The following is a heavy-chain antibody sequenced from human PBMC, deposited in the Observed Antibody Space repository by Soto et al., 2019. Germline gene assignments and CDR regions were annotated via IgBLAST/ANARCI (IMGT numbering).Heavy chain of an antibody. J-gene: IGHJ6*02. CDR1: GFTFSSYS. D-gene: IGHD2-2*01. CDR2: ISYDGSNK. CDR3: AKPPAAFSYYYGMDI. V-gene: IGHV3-30*18. Sequence: GSVMVPPGGSLRLSCAASGFTFSSYSMNWVRQAPGKGLEWVAVISYDGSNKYYADSVKGRFTISRDNSKNTLYLQMNRLRAEDTAVYYCAKPPAAFSYYYGMDIWGQGTTVTVSS.